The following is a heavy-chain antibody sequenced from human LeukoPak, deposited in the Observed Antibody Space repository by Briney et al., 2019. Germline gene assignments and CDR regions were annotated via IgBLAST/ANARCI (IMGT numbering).Heavy chain of an antibody. J-gene: IGHJ4*02. CDR2: IYYSGST. CDR3: ARSNYYDSSAPSDY. V-gene: IGHV4-31*03. D-gene: IGHD3-22*01. CDR1: GGSISSGGYY. Sequence: SQTLSLTCTVSGGSISSGGYYWSWIRQHPGKGLEWIGYIYYSGSTYYNPSLKSRVTISVDTSKNQFSLKLSSVTAADTAVYYCARSNYYDSSAPSDYWGQGTLVTVSS.